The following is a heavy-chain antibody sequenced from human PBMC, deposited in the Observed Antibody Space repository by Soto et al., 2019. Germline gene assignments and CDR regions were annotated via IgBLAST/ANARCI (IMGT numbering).Heavy chain of an antibody. V-gene: IGHV3-23*01. Sequence: GGSLRLSCAASGFTFSSYAMSWVRQAPGKGLEWVSAISGSGGSTYYADSVKGRFTISRDNSKNTLYLQMNSLRAEDTAVYYCAKGPHCTNGICYMGNWFDPWGQGTLVTVSS. D-gene: IGHD2-8*01. CDR1: GFTFSSYA. CDR2: ISGSGGST. CDR3: AKGPHCTNGICYMGNWFDP. J-gene: IGHJ5*02.